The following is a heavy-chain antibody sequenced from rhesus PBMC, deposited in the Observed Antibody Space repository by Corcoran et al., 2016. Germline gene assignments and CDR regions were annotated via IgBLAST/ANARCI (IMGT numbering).Heavy chain of an antibody. CDR1: GGSISDNYR. V-gene: IGHV4S10*01. CDR2: VYGSSTST. J-gene: IGHJ4*01. CDR3: ARERFGTWSSVFDY. Sequence: QVQLQESGPGVVKPPETLSLTCAVSGGSISDNYRWNWVRQPPRKGLEWIGFVYGSSTSTNYNPSLKSRVTISKDTSKNQFSLKLSSVTAADTAVYYCARERFGTWSSVFDYWGQGVLVTVSS. D-gene: IGHD6-13*01.